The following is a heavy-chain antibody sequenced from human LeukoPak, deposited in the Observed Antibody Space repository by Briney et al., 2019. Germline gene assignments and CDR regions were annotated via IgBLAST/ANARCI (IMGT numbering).Heavy chain of an antibody. J-gene: IGHJ3*02. Sequence: GGSLRLSCAASGFTFSSYAMSWVRQAPGKGLEWVSAISGSGGSTYYADSVKGRFTISRDNSKNTLYLQMNSLRAEDTAVYYCAKPSEDSSGWYDAFDIWGRGTMVTVSS. CDR3: AKPSEDSSGWYDAFDI. D-gene: IGHD6-19*01. CDR1: GFTFSSYA. V-gene: IGHV3-23*01. CDR2: ISGSGGST.